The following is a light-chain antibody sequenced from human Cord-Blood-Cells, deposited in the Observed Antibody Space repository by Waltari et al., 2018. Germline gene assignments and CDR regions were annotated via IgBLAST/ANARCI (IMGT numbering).Light chain of an antibody. CDR1: QSVLYSSNNKNY. V-gene: IGKV4-1*01. CDR3: HEYYSTPYT. J-gene: IGKJ2*01. CDR2: WES. Sequence: DIVMTQSPDSLAVSLGERATIHCKSSQSVLYSSNNKNYLPWYQHNQEKPPKQLIYWESTRESGFPVRFSASGSETDFTLTISSLQAEDVAVYYYHEYYSTPYTFGQRTKLEIK.